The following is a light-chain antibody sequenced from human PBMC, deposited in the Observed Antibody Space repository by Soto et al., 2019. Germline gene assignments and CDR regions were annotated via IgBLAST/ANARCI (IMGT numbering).Light chain of an antibody. J-gene: IGKJ1*01. CDR3: QQYNNWPKT. Sequence: ERVMTQSPVTLSVSPGESVTLSCRASQSVGTNLAWYQQKPGQAPSLLIYGASTRATGIPTRFSGSGSGRQFTLTISSLQSEDFAVYYCQQYNNWPKTFGQGTKVDIK. V-gene: IGKV3-15*01. CDR2: GAS. CDR1: QSVGTN.